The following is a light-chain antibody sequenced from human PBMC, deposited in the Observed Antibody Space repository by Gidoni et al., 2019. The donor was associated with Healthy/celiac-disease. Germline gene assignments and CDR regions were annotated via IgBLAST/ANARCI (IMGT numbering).Light chain of an antibody. CDR3: QSYDSSLSGYV. V-gene: IGLV1-40*01. Sequence: QSVLTQPPSVSGAPGQRVTISCTGSSPNIGAGYDVHGYQQLPGTAPKLLIYGNSNRPSGVPDRFSGSKSGTSASLGITGLQAEDEADYYCQSYDSSLSGYVFGTGTKVTVL. CDR1: SPNIGAGYD. J-gene: IGLJ1*01. CDR2: GNS.